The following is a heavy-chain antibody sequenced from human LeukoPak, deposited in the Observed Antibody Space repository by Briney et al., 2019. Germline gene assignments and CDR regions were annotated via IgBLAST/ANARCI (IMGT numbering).Heavy chain of an antibody. CDR3: ARHNLGDDFWSGYQRPIDY. V-gene: IGHV4-34*01. D-gene: IGHD3-3*01. Sequence: SETLSLTCAVYGGSFSGYYWSWIRQPPGKGLEWIGEINHSGSTYYNPSLKSRVTISVDTSKNQFSLKLSSVTAADTAVYYCARHNLGDDFWSGYQRPIDYWGQGTLVTVSS. CDR2: INHSGST. J-gene: IGHJ4*02. CDR1: GGSFSGYY.